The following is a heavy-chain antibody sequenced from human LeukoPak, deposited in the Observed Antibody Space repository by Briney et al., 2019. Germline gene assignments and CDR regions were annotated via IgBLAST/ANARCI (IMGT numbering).Heavy chain of an antibody. CDR3: ASSLGHDILGT. V-gene: IGHV1-3*01. CDR1: GYTFTSYG. Sequence: ASVKVSCKASGYTFTSYGISWVRQAPGQRLEWMGWINAGNGNTKYSQKFQGRVTITRDTSASTAYMELSSLRSEDTAVYYCASSLGHDILGTWGQGTLVTVSS. CDR2: INAGNGNT. D-gene: IGHD3-9*01. J-gene: IGHJ5*02.